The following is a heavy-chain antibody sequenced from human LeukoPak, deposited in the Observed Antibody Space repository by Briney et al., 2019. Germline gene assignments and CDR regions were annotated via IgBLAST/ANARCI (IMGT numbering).Heavy chain of an antibody. V-gene: IGHV4-59*01. Sequence: SETLSLTCTVSGDSITSFYWNRVRQSPEKGLEWIGYIHHTGKNYYNPSLKSRITMSVDTSRSQFFLKLSSVTAADTAVYHCAKWHERLLAFDSWGQGVLVTVSS. CDR1: GDSITSFY. J-gene: IGHJ4*02. D-gene: IGHD1-1*01. CDR3: AKWHERLLAFDS. CDR2: IHHTGKN.